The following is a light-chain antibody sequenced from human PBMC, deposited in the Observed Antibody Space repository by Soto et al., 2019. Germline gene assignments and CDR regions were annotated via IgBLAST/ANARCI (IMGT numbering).Light chain of an antibody. CDR3: QQYDNLPST. CDR1: QDISNY. Sequence: DIQMTQSPSSLSAYVGDSVTITCQASQDISNYLNWYQQKPGKAPKLLIYDASNLETGVPSRFSGSGSGTDFTFTISSLQPEDIATYYCQQYDNLPSTFGQGTKVDIK. V-gene: IGKV1-33*01. J-gene: IGKJ1*01. CDR2: DAS.